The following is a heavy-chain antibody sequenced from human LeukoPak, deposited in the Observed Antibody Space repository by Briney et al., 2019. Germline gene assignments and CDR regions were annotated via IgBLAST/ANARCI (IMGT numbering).Heavy chain of an antibody. Sequence: PGGSLRLSCAASGFTFSSYGMHWVRQAPGKGLEWVAVIWYDGSNKYYADSVKGRFTISRDNSKNTLYLQMSSLRAEDTAVYYCARSGYSSSWLTDYWGQGTLVTVSS. CDR1: GFTFSSYG. CDR2: IWYDGSNK. D-gene: IGHD6-13*01. V-gene: IGHV3-33*01. CDR3: ARSGYSSSWLTDY. J-gene: IGHJ4*02.